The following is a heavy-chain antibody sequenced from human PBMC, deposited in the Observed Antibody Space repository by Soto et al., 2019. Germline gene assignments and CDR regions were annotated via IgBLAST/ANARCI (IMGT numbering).Heavy chain of an antibody. CDR3: AKERFGHLYLADYGFDV. V-gene: IGHV3-30*18. CDR2: ISYDGTDK. D-gene: IGHD3-3*01. J-gene: IGHJ6*02. CDR1: GFTFSSYG. Sequence: PGGSLRLSCAASGFTFSSYGMHWVRQAPGKGLEWVAVISYDGTDKYYADSVKGRFTISRDNYKNTLYLQMNSLRAEDTAVYCCAKERFGHLYLADYGFDVWCQGTTVTVSS.